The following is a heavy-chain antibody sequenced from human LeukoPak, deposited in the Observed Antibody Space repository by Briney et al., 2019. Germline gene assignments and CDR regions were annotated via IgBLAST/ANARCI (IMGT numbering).Heavy chain of an antibody. CDR2: IYHSGST. D-gene: IGHD6-13*01. V-gene: IGHV4-38-2*02. CDR1: GYSITNGYC. CDR3: ARYSGSLGNWFDP. Sequence: SETLSLTCTVSGYSITNGYCWGWIRQPPGKGLEWIGYIYHSGSTYYNPSLKSRVTISVDRSKNQFSLKLSSVTAADTAVYYCARYSGSLGNWFDPWGQGTLVTVSS. J-gene: IGHJ5*02.